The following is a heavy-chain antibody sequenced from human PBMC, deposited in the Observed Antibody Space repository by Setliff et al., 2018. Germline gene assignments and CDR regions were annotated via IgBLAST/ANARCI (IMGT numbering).Heavy chain of an antibody. CDR3: ARSYYDSSGYYHPAFDY. Sequence: SVKVSCKASGGTFSSYTISWVRQAPGQGLEWMGRIIPILGIANYAQKFQGRVTITTDGSTSTAYMELSSLRSEDTAVYYCARSYYDSSGYYHPAFDYWGQGTLVTVSS. V-gene: IGHV1-69*02. CDR2: IIPILGIA. J-gene: IGHJ4*02. D-gene: IGHD3-22*01. CDR1: GGTFSSYT.